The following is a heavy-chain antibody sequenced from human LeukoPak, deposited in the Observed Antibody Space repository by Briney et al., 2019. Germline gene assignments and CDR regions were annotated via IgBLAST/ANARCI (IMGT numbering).Heavy chain of an antibody. CDR3: ARRAYSAAYWKHFDY. J-gene: IGHJ4*02. Sequence: SGTLSLTCAVSGVSISSSNWWSWVRQSPGKGLEWIGEIYHSGSTNYNPSLKSRVTMSVDKSKSRFSLKLNSVTAADTAVYFCARRAYSAAYWKHFDYWGQGTLVTVSS. D-gene: IGHD1-1*01. V-gene: IGHV4-4*02. CDR1: GVSISSSNW. CDR2: IYHSGST.